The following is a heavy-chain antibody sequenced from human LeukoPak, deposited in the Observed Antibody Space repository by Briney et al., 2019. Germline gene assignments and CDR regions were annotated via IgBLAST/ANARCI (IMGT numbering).Heavy chain of an antibody. D-gene: IGHD2-15*01. CDR1: GFTFSSNY. Sequence: GGSLRLSCAASGFTFSSNYMTWVRQAPGKGLEWVSVAYSGGSTDYADSVKGRFTVSRDESKNTLYLQMNSLRAEDTAVYYCSVEAATPGAFDSWGQGTLVTVSS. CDR3: SVEAATPGAFDS. CDR2: AYSGGST. J-gene: IGHJ4*02. V-gene: IGHV3-53*01.